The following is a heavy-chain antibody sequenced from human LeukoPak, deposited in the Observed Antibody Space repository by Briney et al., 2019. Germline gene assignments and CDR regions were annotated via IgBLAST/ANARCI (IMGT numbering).Heavy chain of an antibody. CDR1: GFPFSDYY. J-gene: IGHJ4*02. CDR2: ISSSGTII. D-gene: IGHD6-19*01. Sequence: GGSLRLSCAASGFPFSDYYMSWIRQAPGKGLEWVSYISSSGTIIYYADSVKGRPTISRDNAKNSLYLQMNSLRAEDTAVYYGARVGRSGWYMDYWGQGTLVTVSS. CDR3: ARVGRSGWYMDY. V-gene: IGHV3-11*01.